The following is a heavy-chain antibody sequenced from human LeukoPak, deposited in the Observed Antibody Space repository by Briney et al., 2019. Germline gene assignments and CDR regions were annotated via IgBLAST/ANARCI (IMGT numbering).Heavy chain of an antibody. Sequence: PGGSLRLSCAASGFTFSDYYMSWIRQAPGKGLEWVSYISSSGSTIYYADSMKGRFTISRDNAKNSLYLQMNSLRAEDTAVYYCARDYYYDSSGYCDYWGQGTLVTVSS. CDR2: ISSSGSTI. D-gene: IGHD3-22*01. CDR1: GFTFSDYY. J-gene: IGHJ4*02. V-gene: IGHV3-11*04. CDR3: ARDYYYDSSGYCDY.